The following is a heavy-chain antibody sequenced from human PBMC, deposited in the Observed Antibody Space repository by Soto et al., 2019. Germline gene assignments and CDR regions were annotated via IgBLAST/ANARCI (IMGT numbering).Heavy chain of an antibody. CDR1: GYTLTELS. V-gene: IGHV1-24*01. CDR3: ATTVVYYYGSGSYRNWFDP. Sequence: ASVKVSCKVSGYTLTELSMHWVRQAPGKGLEWMGGFGPEDGETIYAQKFQGRVTMTEDTSTDTAYMELSSLRSEDTAVYYCATTVVYYYGSGSYRNWFDPWGQGTLVTVSS. D-gene: IGHD3-10*01. J-gene: IGHJ5*02. CDR2: FGPEDGET.